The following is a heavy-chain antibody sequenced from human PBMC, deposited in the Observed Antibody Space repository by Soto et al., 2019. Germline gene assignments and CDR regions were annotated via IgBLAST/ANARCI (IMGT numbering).Heavy chain of an antibody. CDR3: ARDMRGIAAAGSLDY. CDR1: GFTFSSYS. D-gene: IGHD6-13*01. CDR2: ISSSSTI. V-gene: IGHV3-48*02. Sequence: GGSLRLSCAASGFTFSSYSMNWVRQAPGKGLEWVSYISSSSTIYYADSVKGRFTISRDNAKNSLYLQMNSLRDEDTAVYYCARDMRGIAAAGSLDYWGQGTLVTVSS. J-gene: IGHJ4*02.